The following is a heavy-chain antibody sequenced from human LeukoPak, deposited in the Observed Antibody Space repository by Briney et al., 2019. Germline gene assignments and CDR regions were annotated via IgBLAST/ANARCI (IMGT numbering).Heavy chain of an antibody. V-gene: IGHV4-59*01. J-gene: IGHJ6*03. D-gene: IGHD3-22*01. CDR3: ARARAGGYRRYYYYYMDV. CDR1: GGSISSYY. Sequence: PSETLSLTCTVSGGSISSYYWSWIRQSPGKGLECIGYIHYTGSTNYNPSLKSRVTISVDTSKNHFSLRLSSVTAADTAVYYCARARAGGYRRYYYYYMDVWGKGTTVTISS. CDR2: IHYTGST.